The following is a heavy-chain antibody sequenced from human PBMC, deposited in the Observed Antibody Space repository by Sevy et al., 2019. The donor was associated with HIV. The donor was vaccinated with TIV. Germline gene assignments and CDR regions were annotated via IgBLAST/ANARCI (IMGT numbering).Heavy chain of an antibody. D-gene: IGHD3-22*01. CDR1: GFTFSSYE. V-gene: IGHV3-48*03. J-gene: IGHJ3*02. CDR3: ARLSVYYYDDSGYYTTGNAFDI. Sequence: GGSLRLSCEASGFTFSSYEMNWVRQAPGKGLEWVSYISSSGNTIYYADSVKGRFTISRDNAKNSLYLQMTSLRAEDTAVYYCARLSVYYYDDSGYYTTGNAFDIWGQGTTVTVSS. CDR2: ISSSGNTI.